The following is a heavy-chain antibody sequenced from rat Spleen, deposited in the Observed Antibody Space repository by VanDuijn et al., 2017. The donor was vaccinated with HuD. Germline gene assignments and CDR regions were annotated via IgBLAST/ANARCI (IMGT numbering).Heavy chain of an antibody. Sequence: QVQLKESGPGLVQPSQTLSLTCTVSGFSLTSYHVSWVRQPPGKGLEWMGVIWTGGSTAYNSSFNFRLSVSRDISKSQVFLRMNSLQTEDTATYYCARARDSYAPSYWGQGTLVTVSS. CDR3: ARARDSYAPSY. J-gene: IGHJ3*01. V-gene: IGHV2-43*01. CDR2: IWTGGST. CDR1: GFSLTSYH. D-gene: IGHD1-12*01.